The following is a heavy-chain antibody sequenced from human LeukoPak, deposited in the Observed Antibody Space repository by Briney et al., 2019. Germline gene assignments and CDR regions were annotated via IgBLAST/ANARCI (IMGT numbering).Heavy chain of an antibody. D-gene: IGHD3-3*01. CDR1: GFTFSSYN. Sequence: GGSLRLSCAASGFTFSSYNMNWVRQAPGKGLEWVSYISGRSDTIYYADSVKGRFIISRDNAKNSLYLQMNSLRAEDTAVYYCARVNYDFWSGYFLDYWGQGTLVTVSS. J-gene: IGHJ4*02. CDR3: ARVNYDFWSGYFLDY. V-gene: IGHV3-48*04. CDR2: ISGRSDTI.